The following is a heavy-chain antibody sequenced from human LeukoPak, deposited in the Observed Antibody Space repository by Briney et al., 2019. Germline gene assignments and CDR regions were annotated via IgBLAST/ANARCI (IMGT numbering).Heavy chain of an antibody. V-gene: IGHV1-24*01. CDR2: FDPEDGET. CDR3: ARDKYSYPQDY. D-gene: IGHD5-18*01. CDR1: GYTLTELS. Sequence: ASVKVSCKVSGYTLTELSMHWVRQAPGKGLEWMGGFDPEDGETIYAQKFQGRVTMTRDTSTSTVYMELSSLRSEDTAVYYCARDKYSYPQDYWGQGTMVTVSS. J-gene: IGHJ4*02.